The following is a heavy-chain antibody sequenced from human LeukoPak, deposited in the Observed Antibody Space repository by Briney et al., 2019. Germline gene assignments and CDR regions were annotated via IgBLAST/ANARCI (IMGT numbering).Heavy chain of an antibody. CDR3: ARENYYGMDV. D-gene: IGHD3-10*01. Sequence: SETLSPTCAVYGGSFSGYYWSWIRQPPGKGLEWIGEINHSGSTNYNPSLKSRVTISVDTSKNQLSLKLRSVTAADTAVYYCARENYYGMDVWGQGTTVTVS. CDR2: INHSGST. J-gene: IGHJ6*02. V-gene: IGHV4-34*01. CDR1: GGSFSGYY.